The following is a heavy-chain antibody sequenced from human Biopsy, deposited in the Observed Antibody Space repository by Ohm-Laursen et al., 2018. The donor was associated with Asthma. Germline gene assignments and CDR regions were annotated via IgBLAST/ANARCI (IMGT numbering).Heavy chain of an antibody. D-gene: IGHD2-2*01. Sequence: VSSVKVSCKSLGGTFNTYVIGWVRQAPGQGLEWMGGINSVFGTTTYPQKFQDRVTITADDSTSTVYMELSSLGSEDTAVYYCARKTGSFISRTCFSLDFWGQGTLVTVSS. V-gene: IGHV1-69*01. CDR2: INSVFGTT. J-gene: IGHJ4*02. CDR3: ARKTGSFISRTCFSLDF. CDR1: GGTFNTYV.